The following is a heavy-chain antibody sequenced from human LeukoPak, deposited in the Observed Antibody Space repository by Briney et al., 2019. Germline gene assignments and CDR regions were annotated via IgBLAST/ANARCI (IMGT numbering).Heavy chain of an antibody. Sequence: PSETLSLTCTVSGGSISSYYWSWIRQPPGKGLERIGYIYYSGSTNYNPSLKSRVTISVDTSKNQFSLKLSSVTAADTAVYYCARDHRRPEPFAYYMDVWGKGTTVTVSS. CDR3: ARDHRRPEPFAYYMDV. D-gene: IGHD3-16*01. CDR2: IYYSGST. V-gene: IGHV4-59*01. CDR1: GGSISSYY. J-gene: IGHJ6*03.